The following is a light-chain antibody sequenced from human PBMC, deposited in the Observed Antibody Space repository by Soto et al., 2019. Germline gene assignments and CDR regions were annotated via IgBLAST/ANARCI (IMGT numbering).Light chain of an antibody. Sequence: EIVLTQSPGTLSLSPGERATLSCRASHSVSSSYLAWYQQKPGQAPRRLIYGASSKATGIPDRFSGSGSGTDFTPTISRLQPEDFAVYYCQQYGSSPPYTFGQGTKLEIK. CDR1: HSVSSSY. CDR3: QQYGSSPPYT. CDR2: GAS. J-gene: IGKJ2*01. V-gene: IGKV3-20*01.